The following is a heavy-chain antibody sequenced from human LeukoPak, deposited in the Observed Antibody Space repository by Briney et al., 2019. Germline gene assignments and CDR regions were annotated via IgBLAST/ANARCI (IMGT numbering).Heavy chain of an antibody. D-gene: IGHD2-15*01. V-gene: IGHV3-15*01. CDR1: GFNFRQAW. CDR3: XXXXXXXXTPLGLDSFDI. Sequence: GGSLRLSCAASGFNFRQAWMSWVRQAPGKGLEWVGRLKSFKDGETTDYAAPVKGRFTISRDDSKSTLYLQMNSLKTEDTAVXXXXXXXXXXXTPLGLDSFDIWGQGTMVTVSS. CDR2: LKSFKDGETT. J-gene: IGHJ3*02.